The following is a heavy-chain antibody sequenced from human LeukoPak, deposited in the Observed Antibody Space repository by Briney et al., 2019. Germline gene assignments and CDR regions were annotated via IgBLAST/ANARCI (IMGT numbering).Heavy chain of an antibody. D-gene: IGHD3-10*01. J-gene: IGHJ4*02. CDR3: ARHHGASGSSISKFDY. Sequence: PSETLSLTCTVSGGSIRTFYWNWIRQPPGKGLEWIGNFYYSGSTSFNPSLKSRVTISVDTSKNQFSLKLSSVTATDTAVYYCARHHGASGSSISKFDYWGQGTLVTVSS. CDR2: FYYSGST. V-gene: IGHV4-39*01. CDR1: GGSIRTFY.